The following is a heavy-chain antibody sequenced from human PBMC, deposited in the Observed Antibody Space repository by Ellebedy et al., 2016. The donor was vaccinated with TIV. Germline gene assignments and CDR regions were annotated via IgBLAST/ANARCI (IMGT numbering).Heavy chain of an antibody. J-gene: IGHJ4*02. V-gene: IGHV1-18*01. D-gene: IGHD3-3*01. CDR2: ISTYNGET. CDR1: AQTFNKNG. Sequence: ASVKVSCXASAQTFNKNGFTWVRQAPGQGLEWMGWISTYNGETNYAQKLQGRVTMTTDTSSSTAYMELRSLRSDDTAVYYYARVFGRYSFDGSAFWNFDDWGQGTLVTVSS. CDR3: ARVFGRYSFDGSAFWNFDD.